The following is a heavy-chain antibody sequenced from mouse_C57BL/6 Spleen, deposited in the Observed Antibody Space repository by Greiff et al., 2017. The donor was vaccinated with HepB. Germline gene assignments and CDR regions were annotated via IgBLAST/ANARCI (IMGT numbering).Heavy chain of an antibody. CDR2: SRNKANDYTT. D-gene: IGHD2-4*01. Sequence: EVQGVESGGGLVQSGRSLRLSCATSGFTFSDFYMEWVRQAPGKGLEWIAASRNKANDYTTEYSASVKGRFIVSRDTSQSILYLQMNALRAEDTAIYYCARDAYDYDGTAWFAYWGQGTLVTVSA. V-gene: IGHV7-1*01. CDR1: GFTFSDFY. CDR3: ARDAYDYDGTAWFAY. J-gene: IGHJ3*01.